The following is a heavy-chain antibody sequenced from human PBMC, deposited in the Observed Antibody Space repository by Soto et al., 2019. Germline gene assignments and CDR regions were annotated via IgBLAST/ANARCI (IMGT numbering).Heavy chain of an antibody. CDR1: GFTFSSYS. CDR3: ARDPYDILPTFDY. J-gene: IGHJ4*02. Sequence: PGESLKISCAASGFTFSSYSMNWVRQAPGRGLEWVSYISSSSISIYYADSVKGRFTISRDNAKNSLFLQMNSLRDEDTAVYYCARDPYDILPTFDYWSQGTLVTVSS. CDR2: ISSSSISI. V-gene: IGHV3-48*02. D-gene: IGHD3-9*01.